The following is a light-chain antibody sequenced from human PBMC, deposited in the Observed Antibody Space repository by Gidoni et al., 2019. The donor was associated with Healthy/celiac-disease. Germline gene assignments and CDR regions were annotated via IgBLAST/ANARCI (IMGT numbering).Light chain of an antibody. J-gene: IGKJ2*01. CDR3: QQYGSSRGYT. CDR2: GAS. Sequence: EIVLTQSPGTLSLSPGERATLSCRASQSVSSSYLAWYQQKPGQAPRRLIYGASSRATGIPYRFSGSGSGTDFTLTISRLEPEDFAVYYCQQYGSSRGYTFGQGTKLEIK. V-gene: IGKV3-20*01. CDR1: QSVSSSY.